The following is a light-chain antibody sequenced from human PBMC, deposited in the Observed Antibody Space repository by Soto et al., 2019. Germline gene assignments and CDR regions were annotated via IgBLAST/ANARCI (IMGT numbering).Light chain of an antibody. V-gene: IGKV1-5*01. J-gene: IGKJ1*01. CDR3: QQYNSYSPAWT. Sequence: EIQMTQSPSIMSASVGDRVTITCRASHNINRWLAWYQQRPGKAPKLLIYDASRLESGVPSRFGGSGSVTEFTLSISSLQPDDFAIYYCQQYNSYSPAWTLGQGTKEDIK. CDR2: DAS. CDR1: HNINRW.